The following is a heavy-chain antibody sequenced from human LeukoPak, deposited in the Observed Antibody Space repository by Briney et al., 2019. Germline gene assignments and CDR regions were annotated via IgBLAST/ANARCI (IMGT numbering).Heavy chain of an antibody. V-gene: IGHV3-33*08. J-gene: IGHJ3*02. D-gene: IGHD5-18*01. CDR3: ARSFGYSYGPGGDAFDI. CDR1: GFTFSGYA. CDR2: IRYDGSNK. Sequence: GGTLRLSCAASGFTFSGYAMNWVRQAPGKGLEWVAFIRYDGSNKYYADSVKGRFTISRDNSKNTLYLQMNSLRAEDTAVYYRARSFGYSYGPGGDAFDIWGQGTMVTVSS.